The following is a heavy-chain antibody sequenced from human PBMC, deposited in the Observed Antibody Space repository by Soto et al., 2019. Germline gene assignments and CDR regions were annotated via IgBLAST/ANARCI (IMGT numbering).Heavy chain of an antibody. CDR2: IYTSGST. J-gene: IGHJ3*02. D-gene: IGHD1-26*01. CDR1: GGSISSYY. Sequence: SETLSLTCTVSGGSISSYYWSWMRQPAGKGLEWIGRIYTSGSTNYNPSLKSRVTMSVDTSKNQFSLKLSSVTAADTAVYYCVIQVGATTESAFDIWGQGTMVTVSS. V-gene: IGHV4-4*07. CDR3: VIQVGATTESAFDI.